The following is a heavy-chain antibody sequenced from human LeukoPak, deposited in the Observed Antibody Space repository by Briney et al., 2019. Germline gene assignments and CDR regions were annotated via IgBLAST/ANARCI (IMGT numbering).Heavy chain of an antibody. J-gene: IGHJ2*01. V-gene: IGHV4-59*01. CDR3: ARWRGYWYFDL. D-gene: IGHD3-3*01. Sequence: PSETLSLTCTVSGGSISSYYWSWIRQPPGKGLEWIGYIYYSGSTNYNPSLKSRVTISVDTFKNQFSLKLSSVTAADTAVYYCARWRGYWYFDLWGRGTLVTVSS. CDR2: IYYSGST. CDR1: GGSISSYY.